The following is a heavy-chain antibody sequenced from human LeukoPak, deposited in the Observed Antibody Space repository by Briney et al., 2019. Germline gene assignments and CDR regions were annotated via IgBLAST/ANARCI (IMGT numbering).Heavy chain of an antibody. Sequence: WASVKVSCKASGYTFNGYFLYWVRQAPGQGLEWMGWINPNSGDTKYAPKFQGRVTMTRDTSITTAYMDLSRLTSDDTAVYYCASSFSGSSYFDSWGQGTLVTVSS. J-gene: IGHJ4*02. D-gene: IGHD3-10*01. CDR3: ASSFSGSSYFDS. CDR1: GYTFNGYF. CDR2: INPNSGDT. V-gene: IGHV1-2*02.